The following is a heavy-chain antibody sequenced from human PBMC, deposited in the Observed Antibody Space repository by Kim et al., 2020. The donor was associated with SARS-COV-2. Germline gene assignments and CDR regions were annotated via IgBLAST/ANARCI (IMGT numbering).Heavy chain of an antibody. J-gene: IGHJ6*02. CDR1: GFTVSSNY. V-gene: IGHV3-53*01. D-gene: IGHD3-9*01. CDR2: IYSGGST. Sequence: GGSLRLSCAASGFTVSSNYMSWVRQAPGKGLELVSVIYSGGSTYYADSVKGRFTISRDNSKNTLYLQMNSLRAEDTAVYYCARDKPSSDYDILTGYPSRYYYYGMDVWGQGTTVTVSS. CDR3: ARDKPSSDYDILTGYPSRYYYYGMDV.